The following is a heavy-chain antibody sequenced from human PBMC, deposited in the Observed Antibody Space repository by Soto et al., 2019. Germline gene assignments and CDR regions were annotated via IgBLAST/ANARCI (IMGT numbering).Heavy chain of an antibody. CDR3: ARDSPGFYFDS. CDR1: GGSITSGGYY. D-gene: IGHD3-3*01. J-gene: IGHJ4*02. Sequence: PSETLSLTCTVSGGSITSGGYYLTWLRQHPGKGLEWIGYIHYSGSTYYNPSLRSRLTISVDTSKSQFSLKLSSVTAADTAVYYCARDSPGFYFDSWGQGAQVT. V-gene: IGHV4-31*02. CDR2: IHYSGST.